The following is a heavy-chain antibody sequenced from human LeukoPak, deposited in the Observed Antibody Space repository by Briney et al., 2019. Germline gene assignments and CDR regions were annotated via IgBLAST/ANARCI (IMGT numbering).Heavy chain of an antibody. CDR2: IKQDGSEK. Sequence: LPGGSLRLSCAASGFTFSSYWMSWVRQAPGKGLEWVANIKQDGSEKYYVDSAKGRFTISRDNAKNSLYLQMNSLRAEDTAVYYCARVSRYYDILTGYYYYYGMDVWGQGTTVTVSS. J-gene: IGHJ6*02. V-gene: IGHV3-7*01. CDR3: ARVSRYYDILTGYYYYYGMDV. D-gene: IGHD3-9*01. CDR1: GFTFSSYW.